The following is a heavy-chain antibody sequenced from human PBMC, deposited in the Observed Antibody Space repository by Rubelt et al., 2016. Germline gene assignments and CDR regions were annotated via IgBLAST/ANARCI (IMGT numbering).Heavy chain of an antibody. CDR3: ARGNYDFYGMDV. J-gene: IGHJ6*02. CDR2: IHYSGST. D-gene: IGHD3-3*01. V-gene: IGHV4-34*01. Sequence: QVQLQQWGAGLLKPSETLSLTCAVYGGSFSGYYWSWIRQPPGKGLEWIGSIHYSGSTYDNPSLKSRVTISVATSTNQFSRKVNSVTAADTAVYYCARGNYDFYGMDVWGQGTTVTVSS. CDR1: GGSFSGYY.